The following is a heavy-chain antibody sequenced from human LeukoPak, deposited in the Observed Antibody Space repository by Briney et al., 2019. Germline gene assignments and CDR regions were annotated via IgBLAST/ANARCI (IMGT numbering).Heavy chain of an antibody. J-gene: IGHJ5*02. CDR3: ARRLTRYDCFDP. CDR1: GDSVPSNSVT. D-gene: IGHD1-1*01. CDR2: TYYRSTWYN. V-gene: IGHV6-1*01. Sequence: SQTLSLTCAISGDSVPSNSVTWNWIRQSPSRGLECLGRTYYRSTWYNDYAVSVRGRITVNPDTSKNQFSLHLNSVTPEDTAVYYCARRLTRYDCFDPWGQGILVTVSS.